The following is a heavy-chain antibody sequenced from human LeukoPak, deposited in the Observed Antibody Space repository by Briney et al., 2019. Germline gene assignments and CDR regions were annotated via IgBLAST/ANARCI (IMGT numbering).Heavy chain of an antibody. CDR2: VWSDGTKE. CDR3: AKDASGPYSSLFDP. Sequence: GGSLRLSCAASGFTFSSFGMHWVRQAPGKGLEWVAVVWSDGTKEDYADAVKGRFTISTDNSRNTLYLQMNSLRAEDTAVYYCAKDASGPYSSLFDPWGQGTLVVVSS. CDR1: GFTFSSFG. D-gene: IGHD6-19*01. V-gene: IGHV3-33*06. J-gene: IGHJ5*02.